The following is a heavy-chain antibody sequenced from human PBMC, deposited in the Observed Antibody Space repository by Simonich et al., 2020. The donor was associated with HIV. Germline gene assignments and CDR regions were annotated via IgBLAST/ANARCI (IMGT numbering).Heavy chain of an antibody. CDR1: GGSFSGYY. Sequence: QVRLQQWGAGLLKPSETLSLPFAVYGGSFSGYYWCWIRQPPGKGLECMGEINQSGSTNHNPSLMSRVTLSVDTSKNQFSLKLSAVTAADTAVYYCARAGYYYGSGPLGYWGQGSLVTVSS. CDR3: ARAGYYYGSGPLGY. V-gene: IGHV4-34*01. J-gene: IGHJ4*02. D-gene: IGHD3-10*01. CDR2: INQSGST.